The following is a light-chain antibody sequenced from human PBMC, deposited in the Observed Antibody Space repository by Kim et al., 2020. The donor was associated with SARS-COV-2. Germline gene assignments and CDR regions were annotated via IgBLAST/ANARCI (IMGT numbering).Light chain of an antibody. CDR3: SSYTGSSTICV. CDR2: DVS. Sequence: QSITISCTGTSSDVGGYNYVSWYQQHPGKAPKLMISDVSNRPSGVSNRSSGSKSGNTASLTISGLQAEDEADYYCSSYTGSSTICVFGTGTKVTVL. J-gene: IGLJ1*01. V-gene: IGLV2-14*03. CDR1: SSDVGGYNY.